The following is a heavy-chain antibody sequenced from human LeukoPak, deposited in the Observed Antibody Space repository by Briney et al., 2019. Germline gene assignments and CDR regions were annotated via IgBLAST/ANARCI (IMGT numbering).Heavy chain of an antibody. CDR1: GFTLRQYG. D-gene: IGHD3-22*01. Sequence: GRSLRLSCGASGFTLRQYGMHWLRQAPGKGLKWVAVIWYDGSNKYYGDSVKGRFTISRDNSKSTMYLQMNSVTAEDTAVYYCARGLHCRSGYFEDWGQGTLVTVSS. V-gene: IGHV3-33*01. J-gene: IGHJ4*02. CDR2: IWYDGSNK. CDR3: ARGLHCRSGYFED.